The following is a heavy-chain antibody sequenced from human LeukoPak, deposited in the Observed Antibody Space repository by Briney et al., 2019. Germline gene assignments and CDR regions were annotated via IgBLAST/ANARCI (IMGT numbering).Heavy chain of an antibody. CDR1: GYTFTSYG. CDR3: ARAVAGQVDWFDP. CDR2: ISAYNGNT. D-gene: IGHD6-19*01. V-gene: IGHV1-18*01. J-gene: IGHJ5*02. Sequence: ASVKVSCKASGYTFTSYGISWVRQAPGQGLEWMGWISAYNGNTNYAQKLQGRVTMTTDTSTSTAYTELRSLRSDDTAVYYCARAVAGQVDWFDPWGQGTLVTVSS.